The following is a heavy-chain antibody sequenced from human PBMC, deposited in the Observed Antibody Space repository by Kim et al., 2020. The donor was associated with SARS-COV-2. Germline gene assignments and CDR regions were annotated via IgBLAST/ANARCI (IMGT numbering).Heavy chain of an antibody. CDR3: VKDMQFASSAGWFDP. V-gene: IGHV3-43*02. Sequence: GGSLRLSCVASGFTFHNYAIHWVRQPPGKGLEWVSVISGDGGSAHYADSVRGRFAISRDNSKNSLYLQMNSLRSEDTALYYCVKDMQFASSAGWFDPWGQGTLVIVSS. D-gene: IGHD3-10*01. CDR1: GFTFHNYA. J-gene: IGHJ5*01. CDR2: ISGDGGSA.